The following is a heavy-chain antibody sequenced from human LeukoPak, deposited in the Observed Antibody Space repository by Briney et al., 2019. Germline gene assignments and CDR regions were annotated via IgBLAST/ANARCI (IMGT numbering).Heavy chain of an antibody. J-gene: IGHJ5*02. V-gene: IGHV4-4*09. CDR2: IYTSGST. CDR1: GGSISSYY. D-gene: IGHD6-13*01. Sequence: SETLSLTCTVSGGSISSYYWSWIRQPPGKGLEWIGYIYTSGSTNYNPSLKSRVTISVDTSKNQFSLKLSSVTAADTAVYYCVRSIAAAGPKDPWGQGTLVTVSS. CDR3: VRSIAAAGPKDP.